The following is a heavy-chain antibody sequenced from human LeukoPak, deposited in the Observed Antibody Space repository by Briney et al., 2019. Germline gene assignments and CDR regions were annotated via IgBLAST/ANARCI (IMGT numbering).Heavy chain of an antibody. J-gene: IGHJ4*02. CDR2: ISDSGGST. CDR1: GFTFSSYX. CDR3: AKNSYGLLDY. Sequence: GGSLRLSCAASGFTFSSYXMTXVRQAPGKXXEWVSDISDSGGSTXXXDSVKGRFTISRDNSKNTLYLQMNSLRAEDTAVYYCAKNSYGLLDYWGQGTLVTVSS. D-gene: IGHD5-18*01. V-gene: IGHV3-23*01.